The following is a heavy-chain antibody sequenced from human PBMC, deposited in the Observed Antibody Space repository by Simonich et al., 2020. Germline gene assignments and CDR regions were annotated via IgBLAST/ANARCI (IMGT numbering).Heavy chain of an antibody. CDR1: GFPFSSYA. V-gene: IGHV3-30*07. J-gene: IGHJ5*02. Sequence: QVQLVESGGGVVQPGRSLRLSCAASGFPFSSYAMHWVRQAPGKGLEEVAVISYDGSNKYYADSVKGRFTISRDNSKNTLYLQMNSLRAEDTAVYYCARDRNWGWFDPWGQGTLVTVSS. CDR3: ARDRNWGWFDP. CDR2: ISYDGSNK. D-gene: IGHD7-27*01.